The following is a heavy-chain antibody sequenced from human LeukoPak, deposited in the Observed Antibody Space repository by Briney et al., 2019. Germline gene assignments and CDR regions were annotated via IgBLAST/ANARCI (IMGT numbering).Heavy chain of an antibody. CDR2: INHSGST. V-gene: IGHV4-34*01. J-gene: IGHJ4*02. CDR3: ARVSMAYYDYVWGSYRYLGRGYFDY. CDR1: GGSFSGYY. Sequence: SETLSLTCAVYGGSFSGYYWSWIRQPPGKGLEWIGEINHSGSTNYNPSLKSRVTISVDTSKNQFSLKLSSVTAADTAVYYCARVSMAYYDYVWGSYRYLGRGYFDYWGQGTLVTVSS. D-gene: IGHD3-16*02.